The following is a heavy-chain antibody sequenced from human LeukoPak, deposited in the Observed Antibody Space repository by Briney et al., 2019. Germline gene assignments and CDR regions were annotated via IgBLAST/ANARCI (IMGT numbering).Heavy chain of an antibody. V-gene: IGHV4-31*03. D-gene: IGHD4-17*01. CDR3: ARDYGNNWFDP. CDR1: GGTISSGDYY. CDR2: IYYSGDT. Sequence: SETLSLTCTVSGGTISSGDYYWSWIRQHPGKGLEWIGYIYYSGDTYYNPSLRSRVSISVDTSKNQFSLKLSSVTAADTAMFYCARDYGNNWFDPWGQGTLVTVSA. J-gene: IGHJ5*02.